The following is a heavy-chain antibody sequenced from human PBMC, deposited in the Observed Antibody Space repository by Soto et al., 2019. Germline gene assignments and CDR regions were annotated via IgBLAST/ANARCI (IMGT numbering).Heavy chain of an antibody. CDR3: ARDPWAADY. D-gene: IGHD3-16*01. J-gene: IGHJ4*02. CDR2: IYSGGST. V-gene: IGHV3-66*01. Sequence: EVQLVESGGGLVQPGGSLRLSCAASGFTVSTKYMSWVRQAPGKGLEWVSVIYSGGSTFYADSVRGRFTISRDNSKNTVNLQMNSLRAEATAGYYCARDPWAADYWGQGTLVTVAS. CDR1: GFTVSTKY.